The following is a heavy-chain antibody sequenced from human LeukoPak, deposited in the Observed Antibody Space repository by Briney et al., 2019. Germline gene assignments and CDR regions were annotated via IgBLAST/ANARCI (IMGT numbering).Heavy chain of an antibody. CDR1: GYTFTSYA. J-gene: IGHJ4*02. D-gene: IGHD6-19*01. Sequence: ASVKVSCKASGYTFTSYAMNWVRQAPGQGLEWMGWINTNTGNPTYAQGLTGRFVFSLDTSVSTAYLQISSLKAEDTAVYYCASPRAVAGTGLDYFDYWGQGTLVTVSS. CDR2: INTNTGNP. CDR3: ASPRAVAGTGLDYFDY. V-gene: IGHV7-4-1*02.